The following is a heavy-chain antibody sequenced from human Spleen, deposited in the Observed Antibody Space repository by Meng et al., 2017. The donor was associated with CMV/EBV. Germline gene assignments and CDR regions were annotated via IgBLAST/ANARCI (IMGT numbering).Heavy chain of an antibody. CDR2: INPKSGGT. D-gene: IGHD2-8*02. CDR3: ASELVLVVATTEYYEYGLDV. V-gene: IGHV1-2*02. Sequence: ASVKVSCKASGYTFTGYYMHWVRQAPGQGLEWMGWINPKSGGTNYSQNFQGRVTMTRDTSISTAYMDLSRLTSDDTAVYYCASELVLVVATTEYYEYGLDVWGQGTTVTVSS. J-gene: IGHJ6*02. CDR1: GYTFTGYY.